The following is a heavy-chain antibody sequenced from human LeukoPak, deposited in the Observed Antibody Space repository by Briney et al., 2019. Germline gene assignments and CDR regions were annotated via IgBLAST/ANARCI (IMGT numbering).Heavy chain of an antibody. CDR3: ARDGYYYGSGSYRSDYYYYMDV. Sequence: ASVTVSCKASGYTFTGYYMHWVRQAPGQGLEWMGWINPNSGGTNYAQKFQGRVTMTRDTSISTAYMELSRLRSDDTAVYYCARDGYYYGSGSYRSDYYYYMDVWGKGTTVTISS. D-gene: IGHD3-10*01. J-gene: IGHJ6*03. CDR1: GYTFTGYY. CDR2: INPNSGGT. V-gene: IGHV1-2*02.